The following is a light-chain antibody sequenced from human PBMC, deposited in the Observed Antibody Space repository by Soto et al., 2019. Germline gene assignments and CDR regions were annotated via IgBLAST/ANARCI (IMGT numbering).Light chain of an antibody. Sequence: DIVMTQSPSSLSASVGDRVTITCRASHVINKHLAWYQQKPGKVPEPLIYAASTVQSGVPSRFAGRGSGTEFTLTISSLQPEDFATYYCQKYDSAPFTFGPGTKVD. CDR2: AAS. CDR3: QKYDSAPFT. CDR1: HVINKH. V-gene: IGKV1-27*01. J-gene: IGKJ3*01.